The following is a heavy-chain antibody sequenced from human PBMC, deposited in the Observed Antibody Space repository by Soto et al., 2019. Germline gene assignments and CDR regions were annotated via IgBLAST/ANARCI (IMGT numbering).Heavy chain of an antibody. CDR2: TIPIFGTA. J-gene: IGHJ4*02. CDR1: GCTFSSYA. CDR3: ARENHRYCSGGSCYSL. V-gene: IGHV1-69*12. D-gene: IGHD2-15*01. Sequence: QVQLVQSGAEVKKPGSSVKVSCKASGCTFSSYAISWVRQAPGQGLEWMGGTIPIFGTANYAQKFQGRVTITADESTSTDYMELSSVISEDTAVYYCARENHRYCSGGSCYSLWGQGTLVTVSS.